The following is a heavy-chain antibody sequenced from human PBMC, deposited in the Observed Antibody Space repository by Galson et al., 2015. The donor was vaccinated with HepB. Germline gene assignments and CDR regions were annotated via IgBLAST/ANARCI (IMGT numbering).Heavy chain of an antibody. CDR3: ARGPMGKTRAPLDY. J-gene: IGHJ4*02. Sequence: SLRLSCAASGFKFSIYGMEWVRQAPGKGLEWVAGIWYDGSNKKYADSVKGRFTISRDNYQNTLYLQMNSLRVEETAVYYCARGPMGKTRAPLDYWGQGTLVTVSS. D-gene: IGHD4-23*01. CDR1: GFKFSIYG. V-gene: IGHV3-33*08. CDR2: IWYDGSNK.